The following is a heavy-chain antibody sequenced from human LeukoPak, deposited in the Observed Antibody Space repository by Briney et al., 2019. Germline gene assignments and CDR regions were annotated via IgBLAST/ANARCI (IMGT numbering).Heavy chain of an antibody. CDR2: INWNGGST. CDR1: GFTFDDYG. D-gene: IGHD3-22*01. J-gene: IGHJ4*02. V-gene: IGHV3-20*04. Sequence: GGSLRLSCAASGFTFDDYGMSWVRQAPGKGLEWGSGINWNGGSTGYADSVKGRFTISRDNAKNSLYLQMNSLRAEDTALYYCARDPRVTYDSSGYYDYWGQGTLVTVSS. CDR3: ARDPRVTYDSSGYYDY.